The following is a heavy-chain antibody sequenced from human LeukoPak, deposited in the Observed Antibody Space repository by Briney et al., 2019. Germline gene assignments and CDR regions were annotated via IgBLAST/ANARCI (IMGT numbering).Heavy chain of an antibody. Sequence: VASVKVSCKVSGYTLTELSMHWVRQAPGKGLEWMGGFDPEDGETIYAQKFQGRVTMTEDTSTDTAYMELSSLRSEDTAVYYCATDPTIAAATYYGMDVWGQGTTVTVSS. CDR1: GYTLTELS. D-gene: IGHD6-13*01. J-gene: IGHJ6*02. CDR3: ATDPTIAAATYYGMDV. V-gene: IGHV1-24*01. CDR2: FDPEDGET.